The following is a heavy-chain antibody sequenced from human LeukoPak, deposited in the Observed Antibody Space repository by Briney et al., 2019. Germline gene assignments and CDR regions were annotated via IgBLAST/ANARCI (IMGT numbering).Heavy chain of an antibody. CDR1: GGSISSYY. J-gene: IGHJ6*04. CDR3: ARDPPWSGYYYGMDV. V-gene: IGHV4-59*01. D-gene: IGHD2-15*01. CDR2: IYYSGST. Sequence: SETLSLTCTVSGGSISSYYWSWLRQPPGKGLEWIGYIYYSGSTNYNPSLKSRVTISVDTSKNQFSLKLSSVTAADTAVYYCARDPPWSGYYYGMDVWGKGTTVTVSS.